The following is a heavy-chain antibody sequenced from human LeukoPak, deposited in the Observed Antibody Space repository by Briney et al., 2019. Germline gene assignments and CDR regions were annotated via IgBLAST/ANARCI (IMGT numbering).Heavy chain of an antibody. V-gene: IGHV2-5*02. CDR3: AHSQVYSYGSFHDAYDI. J-gene: IGHJ3*02. D-gene: IGHD5-18*01. Sequence: SGPTLVKPTQTLTLTCSLSGVSLSTSGVGLGWIRQPPGKALEWLALIYWDDDSRYSPSLKSRLTIAKDTSKNQVVLTMTNMDSVDTGTYYCAHSQVYSYGSFHDAYDIWGLGTLVTVSS. CDR1: GVSLSTSGVG. CDR2: IYWDDDS.